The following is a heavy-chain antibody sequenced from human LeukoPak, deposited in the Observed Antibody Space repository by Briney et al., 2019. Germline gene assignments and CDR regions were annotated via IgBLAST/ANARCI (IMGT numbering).Heavy chain of an antibody. V-gene: IGHV5-51*01. D-gene: IGHD1-26*01. CDR1: GYTFTSYW. CDR3: VRRDTTIRYVVWFDP. CDR2: IYPGDSDT. Sequence: PGESLKIFCKGSGYTFTSYWIGWVRQMPGKGLELMGIIYPGDSDTRYSPSIQGQVTISADKSINTAYLQWSSLKASDTAIYYCVRRDTTIRYVVWFDPWGQGTPVTVSS. J-gene: IGHJ5*02.